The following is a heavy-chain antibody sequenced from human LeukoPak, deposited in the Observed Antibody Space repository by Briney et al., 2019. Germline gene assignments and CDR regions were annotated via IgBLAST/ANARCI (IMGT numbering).Heavy chain of an antibody. CDR3: ARDGITMIRGVFRGWFDP. V-gene: IGHV1-8*02. CDR2: MNPNSGNT. Sequence: ASVKVSCKASGYTFTSYDINWVRQATRQGLEWMGWMNPNSGNTGYAQKLQGRVTMTTDTSTSTAYMELRSLRSDDTAVYYCARDGITMIRGVFRGWFDPWGQGTLVTVSS. CDR1: GYTFTSYD. J-gene: IGHJ5*02. D-gene: IGHD3-10*01.